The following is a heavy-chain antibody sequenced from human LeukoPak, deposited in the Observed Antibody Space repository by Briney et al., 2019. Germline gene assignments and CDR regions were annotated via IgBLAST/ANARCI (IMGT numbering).Heavy chain of an antibody. Sequence: GGSLRFSCAASGFIFSSYAMGWVRQAPGKGLEWVSVIYSGGSTYYADSVKGRFTISRDNSKNTLYLQMNSLRAEDTAVYYCARVRVGDSPNFDYWGQGTLVTVSS. V-gene: IGHV3-66*02. D-gene: IGHD4-17*01. CDR3: ARVRVGDSPNFDY. J-gene: IGHJ4*02. CDR2: IYSGGST. CDR1: GFIFSSYA.